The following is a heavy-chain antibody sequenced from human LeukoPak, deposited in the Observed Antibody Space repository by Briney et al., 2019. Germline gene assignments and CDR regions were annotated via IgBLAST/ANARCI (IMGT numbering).Heavy chain of an antibody. CDR3: ARYLSSGLDY. CDR1: GGSITSYI. CDR2: IYYTGST. J-gene: IGHJ4*02. V-gene: IGHV4-59*01. D-gene: IGHD3-10*01. Sequence: SETLSLTCTVYGGSITSYIWSWIRQRPGKGLEWIGNIYYTGSTSYNPSLKSRVTMSVDTSKNQFALKLSSVTAADTAVYYCARYLSSGLDYWGQGTLVTVSS.